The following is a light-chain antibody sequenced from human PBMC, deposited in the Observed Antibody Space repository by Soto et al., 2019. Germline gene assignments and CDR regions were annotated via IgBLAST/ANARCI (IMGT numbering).Light chain of an antibody. CDR2: GAS. CDR1: QSVSNNY. Sequence: ENVLTHSPGTLSLYPGERANLSCRASQSVSNNYLAWYQQKPGQAPRLLIYGASNRATGIPDRFSGSGSGTDFTLTISSLEAEDLAVYYWQQDGSSGTFGQGTKVDI. CDR3: QQDGSSGT. J-gene: IGKJ1*01. V-gene: IGKV3-20*01.